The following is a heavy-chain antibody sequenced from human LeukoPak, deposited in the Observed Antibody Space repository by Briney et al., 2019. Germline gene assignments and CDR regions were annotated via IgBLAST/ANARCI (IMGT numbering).Heavy chain of an antibody. J-gene: IGHJ3*02. V-gene: IGHV4-38-2*01. CDR1: GYSISSGYD. CDR2: IHHSGST. CDR3: ARLAMMSSQVKTDI. Sequence: SETLSLTCGVSGYSISSGYDWGWIRQPPGKGLEWIGSIHHSGSTYYNPSLKSRVTILVDTSKNQFSLKLTSVTAADTAVFYCARLAMMSSQVKTDIWGQGTMVTVSS. D-gene: IGHD3-16*01.